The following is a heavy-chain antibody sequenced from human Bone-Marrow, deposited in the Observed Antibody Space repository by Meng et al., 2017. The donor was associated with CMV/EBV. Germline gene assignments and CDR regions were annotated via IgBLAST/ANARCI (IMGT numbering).Heavy chain of an antibody. CDR1: GGSFSGYY. CDR3: ARGRDLWLQLWLGPGGLDP. J-gene: IGHJ5*02. V-gene: IGHV4-34*01. CDR2: INHSGST. D-gene: IGHD5-18*01. Sequence: SETLSLTCAVYGGSFSGYYWSWIRQPPGKGLEWIGEINHSGSTNYNPSLKSRVTISVDTSKNQFSLKLSSVTAADTAVYYCARGRDLWLQLWLGPGGLDPWGQGTLVTVSS.